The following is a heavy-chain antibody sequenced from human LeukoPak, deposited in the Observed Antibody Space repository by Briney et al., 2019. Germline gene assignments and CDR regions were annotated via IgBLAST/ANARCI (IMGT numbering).Heavy chain of an antibody. D-gene: IGHD6-13*01. V-gene: IGHV1-18*01. CDR1: GYTFTSYG. CDR2: ISAYNGNT. CDR3: ARDYSSSWHDAFDI. J-gene: IGHJ3*02. Sequence: GASVKVSCKASGYTFTSYGISWVRQAPGQGLEWMGWISAYNGNTNYAQKFQGRVTMTRDTSISTAYMELSRLRSDDTAVYYCARDYSSSWHDAFDIWGQGTMVTVSS.